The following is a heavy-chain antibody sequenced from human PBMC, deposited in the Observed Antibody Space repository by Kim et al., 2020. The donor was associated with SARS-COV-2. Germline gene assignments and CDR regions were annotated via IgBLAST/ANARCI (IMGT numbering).Heavy chain of an antibody. J-gene: IGHJ3*01. Sequence: GGSLRLSCAASGFTFNNYAMHWVRQAPGKGLEWVSAITYNGSFKYYADSVKGHFTVSRDWSNNTLYLHMSSLRPEDTALYYCAKSSAFVWFGKGVSTFD. CDR1: GFTFNNYA. D-gene: IGHD3-10*01. CDR2: ITYNGSFK. V-gene: IGHV3-30*18. CDR3: AKSSAFVWFGKGVSTFD.